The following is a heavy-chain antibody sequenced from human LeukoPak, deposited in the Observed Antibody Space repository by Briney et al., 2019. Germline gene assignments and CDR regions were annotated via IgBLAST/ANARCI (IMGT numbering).Heavy chain of an antibody. V-gene: IGHV3-48*03. D-gene: IGHD6-25*01. J-gene: IGHJ5*02. CDR2: ISHSGRTI. CDR3: ARGVGSGWPGWFDG. CDR1: GFTFSNYE. Sequence: HPGGSLRLSCAASGFTFSNYELKWVRQAPGKGREWGSYISHSGRTIYYADSVKGRFTIPRDNAKNSLYLQMSSLRAEDTAVYYCARGVGSGWPGWFDGWGQGTLVTVSS.